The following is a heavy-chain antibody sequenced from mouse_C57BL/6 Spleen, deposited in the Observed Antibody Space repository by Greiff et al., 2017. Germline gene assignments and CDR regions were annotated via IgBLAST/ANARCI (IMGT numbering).Heavy chain of an antibody. CDR3: ARLTGTGYAMDY. Sequence: DVQLVESGGGLVKPGGSLKLSCAASGFTFSDYGMHWVRQAPEKGLEWVAYISSGSSTIYYADTVKGRFTISRDNAKNTLFLQMTSLRSEDTAMYYCARLTGTGYAMDYWGQGTSVTVSS. V-gene: IGHV5-17*01. CDR2: ISSGSSTI. J-gene: IGHJ4*01. CDR1: GFTFSDYG. D-gene: IGHD4-1*01.